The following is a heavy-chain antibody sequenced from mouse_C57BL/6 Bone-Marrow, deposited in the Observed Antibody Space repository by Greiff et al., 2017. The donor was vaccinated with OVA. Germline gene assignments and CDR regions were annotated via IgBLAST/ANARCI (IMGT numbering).Heavy chain of an antibody. CDR1: GYTFTSYW. CDR3: AREWYYYGSSYGYAMDY. CDR2: INPSNGGT. D-gene: IGHD1-1*01. J-gene: IGHJ4*01. Sequence: QVQLQQPGTELVKPGASVKLSCKASGYTFTSYWMHWVKQRPGQGLEWIGNINPSNGGTNYNEKFKSKATLTVDKSSSTAYMQLSSLTSEDSAVYYCAREWYYYGSSYGYAMDYWGQGTSVTVSS. V-gene: IGHV1-53*01.